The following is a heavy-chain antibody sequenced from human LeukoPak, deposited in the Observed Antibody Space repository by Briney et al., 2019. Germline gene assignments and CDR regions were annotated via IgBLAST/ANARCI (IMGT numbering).Heavy chain of an antibody. J-gene: IGHJ4*02. CDR1: GYSFSSYA. Sequence: GASVKVSCKASGYSFSSYAMHWVRQAPGQRLEWMGWINAGNGNTKYSQQFQGRVTITRDTSASTAYMELSSLRSEDTAVYYCARNWGIDYWGQGTLVTVSS. CDR3: ARNWGIDY. V-gene: IGHV1-3*01. D-gene: IGHD7-27*01. CDR2: INAGNGNT.